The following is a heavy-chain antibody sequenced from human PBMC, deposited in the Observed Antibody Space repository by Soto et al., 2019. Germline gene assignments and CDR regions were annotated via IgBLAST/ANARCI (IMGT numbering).Heavy chain of an antibody. CDR3: ARDVGYYYDSSGYYRFDY. D-gene: IGHD3-22*01. CDR2: ITSSSSTI. Sequence: AGGSLRLSCAASGFTFSSYNMNWARQAPGKGLKWVSHITSSSSTIYYADSVKGRFTISRDNARNSLYLQMNSLRDEDTAVYYCARDVGYYYDSSGYYRFDYWGQGTLVTVSS. CDR1: GFTFSSYN. V-gene: IGHV3-48*02. J-gene: IGHJ4*02.